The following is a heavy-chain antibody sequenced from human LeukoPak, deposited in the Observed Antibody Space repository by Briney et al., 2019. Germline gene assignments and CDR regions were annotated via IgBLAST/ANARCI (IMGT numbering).Heavy chain of an antibody. CDR2: ISAGGNTI. CDR1: GFTFTSYE. D-gene: IGHD2-2*02. J-gene: IGHJ5*02. V-gene: IGHV3-48*03. Sequence: GGSLRLSCAASGFTFTSYEMNWVRQAPGKGLEWVSYISAGGNTIYYADSVKGRFTISRDNAKNSLYLQMNSLRAEDTAVYYCARAATCYRCAGWFDPWGQGTLVTVSS. CDR3: ARAATCYRCAGWFDP.